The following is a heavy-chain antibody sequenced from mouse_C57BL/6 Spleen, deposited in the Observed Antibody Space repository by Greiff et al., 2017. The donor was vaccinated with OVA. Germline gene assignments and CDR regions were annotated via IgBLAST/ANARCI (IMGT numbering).Heavy chain of an antibody. V-gene: IGHV3-6*01. CDR3: AREGDTVPYYFDY. D-gene: IGHD1-1*01. J-gene: IGHJ2*01. CDR1: GYSITSGYY. Sequence: EVQVVESGPGLVKPSQSLSLTCSVTGYSITSGYYWNWIRQFPGNKLEWMGYISYDGSNNYNPSLKNRISITRDTSKNQFFLKLNSVTTEDTATYDCAREGDTVPYYFDYWGQGTTLTVSS. CDR2: ISYDGSN.